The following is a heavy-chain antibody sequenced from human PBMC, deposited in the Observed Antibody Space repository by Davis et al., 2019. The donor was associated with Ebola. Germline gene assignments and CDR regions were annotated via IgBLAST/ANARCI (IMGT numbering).Heavy chain of an antibody. CDR2: INHSGST. D-gene: IGHD4-17*01. J-gene: IGHJ6*02. CDR3: ARFTVTTPLCGMDV. Sequence: ESLKISCAASGFTFSSYWMSWVRQAPGKGLEWIGEINHSGSTNYNPSLKSRVTISVDTSKNQFSLKLSSVTAADTAVYYCARFTVTTPLCGMDVWGQGTTVTVSS. V-gene: IGHV4-34*01. CDR1: GFTFSSYW.